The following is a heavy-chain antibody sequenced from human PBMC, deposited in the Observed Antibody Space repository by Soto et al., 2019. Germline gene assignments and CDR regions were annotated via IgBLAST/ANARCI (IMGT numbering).Heavy chain of an antibody. Sequence: QVQLVQSRGEVKKPGASVKVSCKTSGYSFTTYGISWVRQAPGQGLEWMGWICGYNGNTNYAQNLQGRVTMTTDTSTSTAYMELRSLRSDDTAVYYCAREGPAPYYYYGMDVWGQGSTVTVSS. CDR1: GYSFTTYG. CDR3: AREGPAPYYYYGMDV. V-gene: IGHV1-18*01. J-gene: IGHJ6*02. CDR2: ICGYNGNT.